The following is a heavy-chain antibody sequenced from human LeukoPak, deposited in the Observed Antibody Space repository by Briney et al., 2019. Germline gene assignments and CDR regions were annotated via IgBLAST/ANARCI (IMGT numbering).Heavy chain of an antibody. CDR2: IFYSGQT. CDR1: GGSINNNIHY. D-gene: IGHD6-13*01. V-gene: IGHV4-39*07. CDR3: ARDREQQLVRFYNAFDI. J-gene: IGHJ3*02. Sequence: PLETLSLTCTVSGGSINNNIHYWGWIRQPPGKGLEWIGTIFYSGQTYYNPSLKSRVTISVDTSKNQFSLKLRSVTAADTAVYYCARDREQQLVRFYNAFDIWGQGTMVTVSS.